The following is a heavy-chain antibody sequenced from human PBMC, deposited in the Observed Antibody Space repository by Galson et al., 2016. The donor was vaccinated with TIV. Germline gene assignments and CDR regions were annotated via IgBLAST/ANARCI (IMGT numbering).Heavy chain of an antibody. CDR3: AQDQGSYGYFYNGMDV. J-gene: IGHJ6*02. V-gene: IGHV3-30*18. CDR2: ITYDGIKE. D-gene: IGHD3-16*01. Sequence: SLRLSCAASGFTFSKHAMHWVRPAPGKGLEWLAVITYDGIKEFYADSVRGRFTISRDNSKDTLHLQMNSLRPEDSAVYYCAQDQGSYGYFYNGMDVWGQGTTVTVSS. CDR1: GFTFSKHA.